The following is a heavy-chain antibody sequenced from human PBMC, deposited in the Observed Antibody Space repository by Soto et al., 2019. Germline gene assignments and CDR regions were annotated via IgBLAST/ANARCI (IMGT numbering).Heavy chain of an antibody. J-gene: IGHJ6*03. D-gene: IGHD3-3*01. CDR1: GGSISSYY. CDR2: IYYSRRT. V-gene: IGHV4-59*01. CDR3: ARAASIFAPPDYYYDDIDV. Sequence: QVQLQESGPGLVKPSETLSLTCTVSGGSISSYYWSWIRQPPGKGLEWLGYIYYSRRTNYNPSLKSRVTISEDTSKNQFSLKLSSATAADTAVYYCARAASIFAPPDYYYDDIDVWGKGTTVTVSS.